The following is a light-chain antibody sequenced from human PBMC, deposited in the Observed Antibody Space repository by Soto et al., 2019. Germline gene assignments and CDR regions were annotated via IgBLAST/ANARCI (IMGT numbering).Light chain of an antibody. CDR3: TSYTSSSYFGL. CDR2: EVT. J-gene: IGLJ2*01. CDR1: SSDIGNYNR. V-gene: IGLV2-18*02. Sequence: QSALTQPPSVSGSPGQSVTISCTGTSSDIGNYNRVSWYQQTPGTAPKLMIFEVTNRPSGVPDRFSGSKSGNTASLTISGLQAEDEADYYCTSYTSSSYFGLFGGGTKVTVL.